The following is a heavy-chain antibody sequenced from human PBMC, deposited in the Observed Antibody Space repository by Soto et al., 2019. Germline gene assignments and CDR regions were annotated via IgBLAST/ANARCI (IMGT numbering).Heavy chain of an antibody. Sequence: QPGGSLRLSCAASGFSFSEYSMTWVRQAPGKGLQWVSAISGDTATTHYADSVKGRFTISRDNSRDTLYPQMNSLRVEDTAIYYCAKPLQQWLLQGSGVDVWGQGTTVTV. CDR1: GFSFSEYS. D-gene: IGHD6-19*01. V-gene: IGHV3-23*01. J-gene: IGHJ6*02. CDR3: AKPLQQWLLQGSGVDV. CDR2: ISGDTATT.